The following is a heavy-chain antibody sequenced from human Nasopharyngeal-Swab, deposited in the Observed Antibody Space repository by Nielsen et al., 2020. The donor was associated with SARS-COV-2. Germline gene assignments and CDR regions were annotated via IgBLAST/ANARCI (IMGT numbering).Heavy chain of an antibody. CDR3: ARLYSSSWYKYNWFDP. Sequence: PGKGLEWIGEVNHGGSTNSNPSLKSRVTMSVDTSKNQFSLNLGSVTAADTAVYYCARLYSSSWYKYNWFDPWGQGTLVTVSS. V-gene: IGHV4-34*01. J-gene: IGHJ5*02. D-gene: IGHD6-13*01. CDR2: VNHGGST.